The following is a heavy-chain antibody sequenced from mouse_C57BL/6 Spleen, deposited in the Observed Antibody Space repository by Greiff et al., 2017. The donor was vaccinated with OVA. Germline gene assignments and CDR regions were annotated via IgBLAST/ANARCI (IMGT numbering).Heavy chain of an antibody. D-gene: IGHD1-1*01. J-gene: IGHJ2*01. V-gene: IGHV1-4*01. Sequence: QVQLQQSGAELARPGASVKMSCKASGYTFTSYTMHWVKQRPGQGLEWIGYINPSSGYTKYNQKFKDKATLTADKSSSTAYMQLSSLTSEDSAVYSCARGSGSGPRDYWGQGTTLTVSS. CDR2: INPSSGYT. CDR1: GYTFTSYT. CDR3: ARGSGSGPRDY.